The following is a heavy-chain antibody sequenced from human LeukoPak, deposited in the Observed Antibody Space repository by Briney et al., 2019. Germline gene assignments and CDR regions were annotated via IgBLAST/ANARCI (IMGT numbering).Heavy chain of an antibody. CDR1: GGSISSSIYY. D-gene: IGHD3-3*01. V-gene: IGHV4-39*01. Sequence: SETLSLTCTVSGGSISSSIYYWGWIRQPPGKGLEWIGSIYYSGSTYYNPSLKSRVTISVDTSKNQFSLKLSSVTAADTAVYYCARRPQTYYDFWSGHRFDYWGQGTLVTVSS. J-gene: IGHJ4*02. CDR3: ARRPQTYYDFWSGHRFDY. CDR2: IYYSGST.